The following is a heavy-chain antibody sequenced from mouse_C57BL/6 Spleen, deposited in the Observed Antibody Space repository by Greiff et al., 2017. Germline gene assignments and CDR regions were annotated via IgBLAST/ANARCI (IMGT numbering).Heavy chain of an antibody. V-gene: IGHV8-12*01. Sequence: QVTLKVSGPGILQSSQTLSLTCSFSGFSLSTSGMGVSWIRQPSGKGLEWLAHSYWDDDKRYNPSLKSRLTISKDTSRNQVFLKITSVDTADTATYYCARRKYYYGSSWYFDVWGTGTTVTVSS. CDR1: GFSLSTSGMG. D-gene: IGHD1-1*01. CDR2: SYWDDDK. CDR3: ARRKYYYGSSWYFDV. J-gene: IGHJ1*03.